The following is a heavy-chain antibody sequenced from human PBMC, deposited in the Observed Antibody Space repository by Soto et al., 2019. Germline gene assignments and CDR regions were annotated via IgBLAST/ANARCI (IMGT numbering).Heavy chain of an antibody. J-gene: IGHJ4*02. V-gene: IGHV4-34*01. Sequence: SETLSLTCAVYGGSFSGYYWSWIRQPPGKGLEWIGEINHSGSTNYNPSLKSRVTISVDTSKNQFSLKLSSVTAADTAVYYCARAPDYYGSGSYYPYPKYYFDYWGQGTLVTVSS. D-gene: IGHD3-10*01. CDR3: ARAPDYYGSGSYYPYPKYYFDY. CDR2: INHSGST. CDR1: GGSFSGYY.